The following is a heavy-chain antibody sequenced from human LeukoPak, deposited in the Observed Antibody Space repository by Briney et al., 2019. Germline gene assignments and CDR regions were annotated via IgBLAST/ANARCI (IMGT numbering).Heavy chain of an antibody. D-gene: IGHD3-10*01. CDR3: ASMGAYYYGSGSYYFGY. V-gene: IGHV7-4-1*02. CDR2: INTNTGNP. J-gene: IGHJ4*02. CDR1: GYTFTSYA. Sequence: VASVTVSCKASGYTFTSYAMNWVRQAPGQGLEWMGWINTNTGNPTYAQGFTGRFVFSLDTSVSTAYLQISSLKAEDTAVYYCASMGAYYYGSGSYYFGYWGQGTLVTVSS.